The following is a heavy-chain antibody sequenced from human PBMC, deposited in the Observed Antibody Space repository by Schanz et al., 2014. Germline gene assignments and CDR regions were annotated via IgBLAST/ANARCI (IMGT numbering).Heavy chain of an antibody. CDR2: INTGSGDT. CDR1: EYSFTSYS. CDR3: ARGICGYGANNYFDY. J-gene: IGHJ4*01. Sequence: QVHLVQSGAEVKRPGASVKVSCKASEYSFTSYSMHWVRQAPGQRLEWMGWINTGSGDTKYSQNFQGRVTITRDTSASTAYMELSSLRSEDTAVYSCARGICGYGANNYFDYWGHGTLVTVSS. D-gene: IGHD5-12*01. V-gene: IGHV1-3*04.